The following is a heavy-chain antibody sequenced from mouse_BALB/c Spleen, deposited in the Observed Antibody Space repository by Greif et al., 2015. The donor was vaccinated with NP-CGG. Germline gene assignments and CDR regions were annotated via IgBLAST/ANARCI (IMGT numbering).Heavy chain of an antibody. V-gene: IGHV10S3*01. D-gene: IGHD1-1*01. CDR3: VRDYGSAMDY. CDR1: GFTFNTNA. CDR2: IRSKSNNYAT. Sequence: EVKLMESGGGLVQPKGSLKLSCAASGFTFNTNAMNWVRQAPGKGLEWVARIRSKSNNYATYYADSVKDMFTISRDDSQSMLYLRMNNLKTEVTAMYYCVRDYGSAMDYCGLGNSLTVSS. J-gene: IGHJ4*01.